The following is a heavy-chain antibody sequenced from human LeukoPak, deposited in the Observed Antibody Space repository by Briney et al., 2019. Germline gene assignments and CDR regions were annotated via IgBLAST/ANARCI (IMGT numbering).Heavy chain of an antibody. CDR3: ATTVHRYCSSTSCYGNNWFDP. Sequence: ASVKVSCKVSGYTLTELSMHWVRQAPGKGLEWMGGFDPEDGETIYAQKFQGRVTMTEDTSTDTAYMELSSLRSEDTAAYYCATTVHRYCSSTSCYGNNWFDPWGQGTLVTASS. CDR1: GYTLTELS. J-gene: IGHJ5*02. D-gene: IGHD2-2*01. V-gene: IGHV1-24*01. CDR2: FDPEDGET.